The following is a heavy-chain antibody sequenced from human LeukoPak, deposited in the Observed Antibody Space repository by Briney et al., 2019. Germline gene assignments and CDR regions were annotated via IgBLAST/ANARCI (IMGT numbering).Heavy chain of an antibody. CDR1: GYTFTGYH. CDR3: ARAAYCGGDCYEYFDY. J-gene: IGHJ4*02. D-gene: IGHD2-21*01. V-gene: IGHV1-2*02. Sequence: GASVKVSCKASGYTFTGYHLHWVRQAPGHGLEWMGWINPNSGGTNYAQKFQGRVTMTRDTSISTAYMELSRLRSDDTAVYYCARAAYCGGDCYEYFDYWGQGTLVTVSS. CDR2: INPNSGGT.